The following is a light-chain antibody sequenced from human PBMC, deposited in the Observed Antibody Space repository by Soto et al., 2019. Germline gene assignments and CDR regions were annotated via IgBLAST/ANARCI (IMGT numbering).Light chain of an antibody. CDR1: QSVHSR. J-gene: IGKJ1*01. CDR2: GAS. V-gene: IGKV3-15*01. Sequence: EIVMTQSPAALSMSPGDAATLSCRASQSVHSRLAWYQQKPGQAPRLLIYGASTRASGIPARFRGSGSGTEFTLTISSLQSEDFAVYYCQQYDDWPPWTFGPGTKVEIK. CDR3: QQYDDWPPWT.